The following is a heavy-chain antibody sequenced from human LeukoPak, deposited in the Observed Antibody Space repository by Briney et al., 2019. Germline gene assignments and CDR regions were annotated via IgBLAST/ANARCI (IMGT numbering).Heavy chain of an antibody. D-gene: IGHD5-12*01. J-gene: IGHJ4*02. CDR2: INPNSGGT. V-gene: IGHV1-2*02. Sequence: GASVKVSCKASGYTFTGYYMHWVRQAPGQGLEWMGCINPNSGGTNYAQKFQGSVTMTRDTSISTAYMELSRLRSDDTAVYYCARANSGYDPIYYFDYWGQGTLVTVSS. CDR3: ARANSGYDPIYYFDY. CDR1: GYTFTGYY.